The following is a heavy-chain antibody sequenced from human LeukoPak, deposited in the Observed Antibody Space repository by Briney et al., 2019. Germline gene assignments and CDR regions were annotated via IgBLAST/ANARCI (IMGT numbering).Heavy chain of an antibody. J-gene: IGHJ4*02. CDR2: ITADNGNT. CDR3: ARKVYSGTSPSFDY. D-gene: IGHD1-26*01. CDR1: GYTFTNYG. Sequence: ASVKVSCKASGYTFTNYGISWVRQAPGQGLEWMGWITADNGNTDYAHKLQGRVTMTTDTSTRTAYMELRSLRSDDTAMYYCARKVYSGTSPSFDYWGQGTLVTVSS. V-gene: IGHV1-18*01.